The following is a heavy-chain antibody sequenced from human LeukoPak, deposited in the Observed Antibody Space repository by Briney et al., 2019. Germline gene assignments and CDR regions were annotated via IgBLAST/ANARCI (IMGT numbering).Heavy chain of an antibody. CDR2: INHSGST. Sequence: SETLSLTCAVYGGSFSGYYWSWIRQPPGKGLDWIGEINHSGSTNYNPSLKSRVTISVDTSKNQFSLKLSSVTAADTAVYYCARGLQWEILGAFDIWGQGTMVTVSS. J-gene: IGHJ3*02. V-gene: IGHV4-34*01. CDR1: GGSFSGYY. D-gene: IGHD1-26*01. CDR3: ARGLQWEILGAFDI.